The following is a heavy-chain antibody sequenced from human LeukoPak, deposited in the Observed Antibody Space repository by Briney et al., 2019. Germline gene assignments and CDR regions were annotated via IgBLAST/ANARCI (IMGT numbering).Heavy chain of an antibody. CDR2: ISGSGGGS. Sequence: PGGSLRLSCAASGFTFSSYAMSWVRQAPGKGLEWVSTISGSGGGSYYAGSVKGRFTISRDNSKNTLYLQMNSLRAEDTAVYYCAKLQQLVLGCFDYWGQGTLVTVSS. CDR1: GFTFSSYA. D-gene: IGHD6-13*01. J-gene: IGHJ4*02. V-gene: IGHV3-23*01. CDR3: AKLQQLVLGCFDY.